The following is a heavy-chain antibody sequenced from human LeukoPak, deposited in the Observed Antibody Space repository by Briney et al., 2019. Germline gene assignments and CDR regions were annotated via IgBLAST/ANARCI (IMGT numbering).Heavy chain of an antibody. CDR1: GGSFSGYY. CDR2: INHSGST. J-gene: IGHJ4*02. D-gene: IGHD3-22*01. V-gene: IGHV4-34*01. Sequence: SETLSLTCAVYGGSFSGYYWSWIRQPPGKGLEWIGEINHSGSTNYNPSLKSRVTISVDTSKNQFSLKLSSVTAADTAVYYCARGSLNSCGYYYYFDYWGQGTLVTVSS. CDR3: ARGSLNSCGYYYYFDY.